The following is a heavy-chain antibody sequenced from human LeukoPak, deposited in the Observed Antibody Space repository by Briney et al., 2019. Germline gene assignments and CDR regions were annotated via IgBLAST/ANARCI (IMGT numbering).Heavy chain of an antibody. CDR2: ISYDGSNK. D-gene: IGHD1-1*01. Sequence: PGGSLRLSCAASGFTFSNAWMSWVRQAPGKGLEWVAVISYDGSNKYYADSVKGRFTISRDNSKNTLYLQMNSLGAEDTAVYYCAKEGYPQRNAEYFQHWGQGTLVTVSS. CDR3: AKEGYPQRNAEYFQH. J-gene: IGHJ1*01. V-gene: IGHV3-30*18. CDR1: GFTFSNAW.